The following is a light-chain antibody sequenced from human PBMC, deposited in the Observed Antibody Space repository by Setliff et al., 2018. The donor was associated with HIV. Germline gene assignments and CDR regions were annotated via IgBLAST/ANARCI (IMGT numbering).Light chain of an antibody. J-gene: IGLJ1*01. CDR1: SRDIGYNNF. CDR2: DVT. V-gene: IGLV2-14*03. Sequence: QSVLTQPASVSGSPGQSITISCTGTSRDIGYNNFVSWYQQHPGKVPKLLIHDVTNRPSGVSNRFSGSKSANTASLTISGLQAEDEADYYCSSFTSSSTYSFGSGTKVTV. CDR3: SSFTSSSTYS.